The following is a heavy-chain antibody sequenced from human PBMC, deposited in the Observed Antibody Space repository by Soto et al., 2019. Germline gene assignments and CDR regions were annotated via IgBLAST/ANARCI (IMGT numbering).Heavy chain of an antibody. CDR3: ASEYSEGMDV. J-gene: IGHJ6*02. D-gene: IGHD2-15*01. Sequence: QVQLVQSGAEVKKPGASVKVSCKASGYTFTSYYMHWVRQAPGQGLEWMGIINPSGGSTSYAQKFQGRVTMTRDTSTSTVDMELSSLRSEDTAVYYCASEYSEGMDVWGQGTTVTVSS. CDR2: INPSGGST. V-gene: IGHV1-46*01. CDR1: GYTFTSYY.